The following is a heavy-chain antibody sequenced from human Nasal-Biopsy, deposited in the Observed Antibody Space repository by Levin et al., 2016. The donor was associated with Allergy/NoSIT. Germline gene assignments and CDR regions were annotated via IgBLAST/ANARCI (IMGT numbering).Heavy chain of an antibody. CDR3: NTVVRY. CDR2: IKSKTDGGTT. D-gene: IGHD3-10*01. CDR1: GFSFSNSA. Sequence: GGSLRLSCADSGFSFSNSAIHWVRQTPGKGLEWVGRIKSKTDGGTTDYETQCAAPVKGRFTISRDDSKNTLFLQMNNLKAEDTAVYYCNTVVRYWGQGTLVTVSS. V-gene: IGHV3-15*01. J-gene: IGHJ4*02.